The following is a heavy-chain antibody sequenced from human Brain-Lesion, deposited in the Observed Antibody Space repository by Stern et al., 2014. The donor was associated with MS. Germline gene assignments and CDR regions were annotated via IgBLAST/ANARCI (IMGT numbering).Heavy chain of an antibody. J-gene: IGHJ5*02. CDR3: AKDRQYLTYFFDH. CDR1: GFTFGSCA. CDR2: VSYDGSNK. D-gene: IGHD2/OR15-2a*01. V-gene: IGHV3-30*18. Sequence: VQLVESGGGVVQPGRPLRLSCVDSGFTFGSCAMHWVRQAPGKGLEWVAGVSYDGSNKYYADSVKGRFTISRDNSQNTLYMQMSSLRPEDTAVYYCAKDRQYLTYFFDHWGQGSLVTVSS.